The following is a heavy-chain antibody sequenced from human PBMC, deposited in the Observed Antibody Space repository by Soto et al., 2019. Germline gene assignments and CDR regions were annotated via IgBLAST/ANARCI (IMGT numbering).Heavy chain of an antibody. Sequence: AGGALRLSLAAPGFTLSSYAFPLVRQAPGKGGEWVAVISYDGSNKYYADSVKGRFTISRDNSKNTLYLQMNSLRAEDTAVYYCARDRYDILTGRRDWYFDLWGRGTLVTVSS. CDR2: ISYDGSNK. CDR3: ARDRYDILTGRRDWYFDL. V-gene: IGHV3-30-3*01. D-gene: IGHD3-9*01. J-gene: IGHJ2*01. CDR1: GFTLSSYA.